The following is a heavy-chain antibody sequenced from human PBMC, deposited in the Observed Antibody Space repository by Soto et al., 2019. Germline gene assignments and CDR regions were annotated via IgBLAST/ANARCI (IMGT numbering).Heavy chain of an antibody. CDR2: ISGSGGST. V-gene: IGHV3-23*01. Sequence: QPGGSMRLSCAASGFTFSSYAMSWVRQAPGKGLEWVSAISGSGGSTYYADSVKGRFTISRDNSKNTLYLQMNSLRAEDTAVYYCAQGNRYVDIVPKAYDYWGQGTLVTVSS. J-gene: IGHJ4*02. D-gene: IGHD5-12*01. CDR3: AQGNRYVDIVPKAYDY. CDR1: GFTFSSYA.